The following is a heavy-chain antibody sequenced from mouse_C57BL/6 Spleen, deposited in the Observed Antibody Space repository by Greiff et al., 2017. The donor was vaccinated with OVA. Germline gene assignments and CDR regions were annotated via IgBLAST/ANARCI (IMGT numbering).Heavy chain of an antibody. V-gene: IGHV1-72*01. D-gene: IGHD1-1*01. CDR2: IDPNSGGT. Sequence: VQLQQPGAELVKPGASVKLSCKASGYTFPSYWMHWVKQRPGRGLEWIGRIDPNSGGTTYNEKSKSKATLTVDKPSSPAYMQLSSLTSEDSAVYYCARANYGISYGFAYWGQGTLVTVSA. CDR1: GYTFPSYW. CDR3: ARANYGISYGFAY. J-gene: IGHJ3*01.